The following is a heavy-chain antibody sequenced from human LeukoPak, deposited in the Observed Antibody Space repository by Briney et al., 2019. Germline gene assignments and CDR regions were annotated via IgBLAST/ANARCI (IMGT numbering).Heavy chain of an antibody. CDR2: MNPNSGNT. CDR1: GYTFTSYD. J-gene: IGHJ6*02. CDR3: ARGDPLMYYYYYGMDV. Sequence: AASVKVSCKASGYTFTSYDINWVRQATGQGLEWMGWMNPNSGNTGYAQKFQGRVTMTRNTSISTAYMELSSLRSEDTAMYYCARGDPLMYYYYYGMDVWGQGTTVTVSS. D-gene: IGHD2-8*01. V-gene: IGHV1-8*01.